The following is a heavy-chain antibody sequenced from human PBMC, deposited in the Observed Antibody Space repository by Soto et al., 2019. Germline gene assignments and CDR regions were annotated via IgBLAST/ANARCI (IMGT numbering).Heavy chain of an antibody. CDR1: GGTFSSYA. D-gene: IGHD2-2*01. CDR3: AIRETLVVVPDAMFPLDY. J-gene: IGHJ4*02. Sequence: SVKVSCKASGGTFSSYAISWVRQAPGQGLEWMGGIIPIFGTANYAQKFQGRVTITADESTSTAYMELSSLRSEDTAVYYCAIRETLVVVPDAMFPLDYWGQGTLVTVSS. V-gene: IGHV1-69*13. CDR2: IIPIFGTA.